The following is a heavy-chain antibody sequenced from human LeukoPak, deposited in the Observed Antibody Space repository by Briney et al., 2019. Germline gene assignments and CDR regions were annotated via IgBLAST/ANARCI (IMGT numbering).Heavy chain of an antibody. D-gene: IGHD3-9*01. CDR1: GYTFTSYY. CDR2: INPSGGST. V-gene: IGHV1-46*01. CDR3: ASGGLRYFDWRGYYYGMDV. Sequence: ASVKVSCKASGYTFTSYYMHWVRQAPGQGLEWMGIINPSGGSTSYAQKFQGRVTMTRDTSTSTVYMELRSLRSDDTAVYYCASGGLRYFDWRGYYYGMDVWGQGTTVTVSS. J-gene: IGHJ6*02.